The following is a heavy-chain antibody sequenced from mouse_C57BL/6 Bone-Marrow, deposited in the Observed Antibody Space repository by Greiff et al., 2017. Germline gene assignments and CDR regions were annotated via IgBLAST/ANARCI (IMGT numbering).Heavy chain of an antibody. CDR2: IYPRDGST. D-gene: IGHD3-1*01. Sequence: LVESGASVKLSCKASGYTFTSYDINWVKQRPGQGLEWIGWIYPRDGSTKYNEKFKGKATLTVDTSSSTAYMELHSLTSEDSAVYFCARGARDYAMDYWGQGTSVTVSS. CDR3: ARGARDYAMDY. J-gene: IGHJ4*01. V-gene: IGHV1-85*01. CDR1: GYTFTSYD.